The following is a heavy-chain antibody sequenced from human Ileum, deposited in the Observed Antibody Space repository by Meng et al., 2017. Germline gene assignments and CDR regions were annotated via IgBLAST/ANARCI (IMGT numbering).Heavy chain of an antibody. D-gene: IGHD3-10*01. CDR3: ARGSSQGHYGSGNC. CDR2: IGSKAYGGTT. CDR1: GFTFGDFA. Sequence: GESLKISCTASGFTFGDFALSWFRQAPGKGLEWVSFIGSKAYGGTTEYAASVKGRFTISRDDSRSIAYLQMNSLKTEDTAVYFCARGSSQGHYGSGNCWGQGTLVTVSS. V-gene: IGHV3-49*03. J-gene: IGHJ4*02.